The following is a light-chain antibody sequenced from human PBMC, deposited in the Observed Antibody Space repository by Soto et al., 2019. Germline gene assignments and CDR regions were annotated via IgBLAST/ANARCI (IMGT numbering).Light chain of an antibody. V-gene: IGKV3-15*01. CDR2: GAS. CDR3: QKYDSLPFT. CDR1: QSVTSN. J-gene: IGKJ3*01. Sequence: EIVMTQSPATLSVSPGERVTLSCRASQSVTSNLAWYQQKPGQAPKILIYGASNRATGVPARFSGSGSGTQFTLTISSLQPEDVATFYCQKYDSLPFTFGPGTKVDIK.